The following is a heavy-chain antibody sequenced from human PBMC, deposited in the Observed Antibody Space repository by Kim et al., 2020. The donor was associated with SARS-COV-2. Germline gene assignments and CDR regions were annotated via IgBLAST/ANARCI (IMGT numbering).Heavy chain of an antibody. J-gene: IGHJ4*02. CDR2: IYYSGST. D-gene: IGHD3-10*01. CDR1: GGSISSYY. V-gene: IGHV4-59*01. CDR3: ARTEYGSGSYYNPYYFDY. Sequence: SETLSLTCTVSGGSISSYYWSWIRQPPGKGLEWIGYIYYSGSTNYNPSLKSRVTISVDTSKNQFSLKLSSVTAADTAVYYCARTEYGSGSYYNPYYFDYWGQGTLVTVSS.